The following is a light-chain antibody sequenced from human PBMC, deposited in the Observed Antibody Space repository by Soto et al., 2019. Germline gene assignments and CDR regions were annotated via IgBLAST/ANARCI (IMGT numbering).Light chain of an antibody. CDR1: SRDVGRYDY. CDR2: EVS. Sequence: QSALTQPASVSGSPGQSITISCSGTSRDVGRYDYVSWYQQHPGKAPRLIIYEVSNRPSGISNRFSGSKSGNTASLTISGLQADDEADYYCNSYAGDIIRFVFGTGTKVTVL. J-gene: IGLJ1*01. V-gene: IGLV2-14*01. CDR3: NSYAGDIIRFV.